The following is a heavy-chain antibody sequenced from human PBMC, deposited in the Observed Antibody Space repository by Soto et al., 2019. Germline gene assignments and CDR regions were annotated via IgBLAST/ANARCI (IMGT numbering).Heavy chain of an antibody. J-gene: IGHJ4*02. V-gene: IGHV4-4*07. D-gene: IGHD3-16*01. Sequence: QVQLQESGPGLVKASETLSLTCTVSGGSMFSYYWSWIRQPAGKGLEWIARIYGSGGTNYNPSLKSRVTMALDTSKNTFSLRLTSVTAEDTAVYYCAREGASSYASRHFDNWGPGTLVTVSS. CDR2: IYGSGGT. CDR1: GGSMFSYY. CDR3: AREGASSYASRHFDN.